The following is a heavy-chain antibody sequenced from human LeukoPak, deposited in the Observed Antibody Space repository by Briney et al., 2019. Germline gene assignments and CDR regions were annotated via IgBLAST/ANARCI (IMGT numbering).Heavy chain of an antibody. Sequence: GASVKVSCKASGYTFTSYGISWVRQAPGQGLEWMGWISAYNGNTNYAQELQGRVTMTTDTTTSTAYMELRSLRSDDTAVYYCARDILDYYFDYWGQGTLVTVSS. V-gene: IGHV1-18*01. CDR2: ISAYNGNT. D-gene: IGHD2-21*01. CDR1: GYTFTSYG. CDR3: ARDILDYYFDY. J-gene: IGHJ4*02.